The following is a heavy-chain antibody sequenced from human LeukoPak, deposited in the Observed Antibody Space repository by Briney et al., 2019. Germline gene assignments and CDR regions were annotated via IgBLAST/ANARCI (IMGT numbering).Heavy chain of an antibody. V-gene: IGHV3-7*01. D-gene: IGHD2-2*01. Sequence: QPGGSLRLSCVASGFTFSSHWTSWVRQAPGKGLEWVANIKEDGSEENYVDSVKGRFTISRDNAKNSLYLQMNSLRAEDTAVYYCLVEPGLSFYYNMDVWGRGTTVTVSS. J-gene: IGHJ6*03. CDR2: IKEDGSEE. CDR3: LVEPGLSFYYNMDV. CDR1: GFTFSSHW.